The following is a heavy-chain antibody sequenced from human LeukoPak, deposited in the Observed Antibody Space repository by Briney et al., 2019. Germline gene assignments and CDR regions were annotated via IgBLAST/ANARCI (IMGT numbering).Heavy chain of an antibody. Sequence: GGSLRLSCAASGFTFSSYWMSWVRQAPGKGLEWVANIKQDGSEKYYVDSMKGRFTISRDNAKNSLYLQMNSLRAEDTAVYYCARDKYSSSWYSPEDNWFDPWGQGTLVTVSS. D-gene: IGHD6-13*01. J-gene: IGHJ5*02. CDR2: IKQDGSEK. V-gene: IGHV3-7*01. CDR1: GFTFSSYW. CDR3: ARDKYSSSWYSPEDNWFDP.